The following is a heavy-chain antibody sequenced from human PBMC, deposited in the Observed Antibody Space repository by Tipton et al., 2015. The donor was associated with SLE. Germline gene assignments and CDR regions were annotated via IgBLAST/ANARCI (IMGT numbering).Heavy chain of an antibody. D-gene: IGHD3-22*01. V-gene: IGHV4-61*09. J-gene: IGHJ4*02. CDR2: IYTSGST. CDR3: ARGTNYDSSGYYSY. CDR1: GGSISSGSYY. Sequence: TLSLTCTVSGGSISSGSYYWSWIRQPAGKGLEWIGHIYTSGSTNYNPSLKSRVTISVDTSKNQFSLKLSSVTAADTALYYCARGTNYDSSGYYSYWGQGTLVTVSS.